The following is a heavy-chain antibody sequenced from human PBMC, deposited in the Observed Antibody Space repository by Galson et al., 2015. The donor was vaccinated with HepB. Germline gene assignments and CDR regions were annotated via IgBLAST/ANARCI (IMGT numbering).Heavy chain of an antibody. CDR2: INPDTGTT. J-gene: IGHJ4*02. CDR3: ARVRRATGGFDY. V-gene: IGHV1-2*02. Sequence: SVKVSCKASGYTFTGYYLHWVRQAPGQGLEWMGWINPDTGTTNFAQKFRGRVTMTRDTSISTVYMGLSTLISDDTAVYYCARVRRATGGFDYWGRGTLVTVSS. D-gene: IGHD7-27*01. CDR1: GYTFTGYY.